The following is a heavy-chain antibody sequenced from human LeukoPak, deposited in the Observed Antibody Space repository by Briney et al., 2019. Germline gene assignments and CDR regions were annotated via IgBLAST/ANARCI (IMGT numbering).Heavy chain of an antibody. CDR3: ARDRGNFDPGDWFDS. Sequence: GGSLRLSCAASGFTFSDYYMSWIRQAPGKGLEWVSYISGSGSTVYYAASVRGRFTISRDNAKNSLFLQMHSLRAEDTAVYYCARDRGNFDPGDWFDSWGQGTLVTVSS. CDR2: ISGSGSTV. J-gene: IGHJ5*01. CDR1: GFTFSDYY. V-gene: IGHV3-11*01. D-gene: IGHD1-26*01.